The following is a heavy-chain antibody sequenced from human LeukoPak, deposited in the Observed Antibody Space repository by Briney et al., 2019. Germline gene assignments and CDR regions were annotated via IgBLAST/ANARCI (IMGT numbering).Heavy chain of an antibody. CDR1: GYAFTSYG. V-gene: IGHV1-18*01. J-gene: IGHJ4*02. CDR3: QRISIFGVVTDFGY. CDR2: ISVNNGNA. D-gene: IGHD3-3*01. Sequence: ASVKVSCKASGYAFTSYGISWVRQAPGQGLEWMGWISVNNGNAHYAQKFQGRVTMTTDTSTSTAYMEVRSLSSNDTAVYDCQRISIFGVVTDFGYWGQGTLVTVSS.